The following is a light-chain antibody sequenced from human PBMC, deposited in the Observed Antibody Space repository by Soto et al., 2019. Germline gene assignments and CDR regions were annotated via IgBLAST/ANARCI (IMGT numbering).Light chain of an antibody. CDR3: GTWDSSLSSWV. CDR2: ENN. V-gene: IGLV1-51*02. Sequence: QSVLTQPPSVSAAPGQKVPISCSGSSSNIGNNYVSWYQQLPGTAPKLLIYENNKRPSGIPDRFSGSKSGTSATLGITGLQTWDEADYYCGTWDSSLSSWVFGGGTKVTVL. J-gene: IGLJ3*02. CDR1: SSNIGNNY.